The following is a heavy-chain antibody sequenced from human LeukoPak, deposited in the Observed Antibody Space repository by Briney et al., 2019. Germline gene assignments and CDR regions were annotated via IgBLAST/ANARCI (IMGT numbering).Heavy chain of an antibody. CDR2: IHTSGST. CDR1: GGSISGYY. D-gene: IGHD6-19*01. V-gene: IGHV4-4*07. J-gene: IGHJ4*02. Sequence: SETLSLTCIVSGGSISGYYWSWIRQPAGKGLEWIGQIHTSGSTNYNPSLKSRVAMSVDTSENQFSLELSSVTAADTAVYYCAGRAQTTGWSFDYWGQGALVTVSS. CDR3: AGRAQTTGWSFDY.